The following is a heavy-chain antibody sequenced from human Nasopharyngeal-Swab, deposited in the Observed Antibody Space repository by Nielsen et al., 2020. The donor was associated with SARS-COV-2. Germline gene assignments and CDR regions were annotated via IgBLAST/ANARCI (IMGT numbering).Heavy chain of an antibody. CDR2: IYYGRSA. J-gene: IGHJ3*02. V-gene: IGHV4-31*03. CDR3: ARARSSITIFGVVNPVDAFDI. CDR1: GGSISSGGYY. Sequence: SETLSLTCTVSGGSISSGGYYWSWLRQHPGKGLEWIGYIYYGRSAYYLPYIQSRVTISVDTSKNQFSLKLSSVTAADTAVYYCARARSSITIFGVVNPVDAFDIWGQGTMVTVSS. D-gene: IGHD3-3*01.